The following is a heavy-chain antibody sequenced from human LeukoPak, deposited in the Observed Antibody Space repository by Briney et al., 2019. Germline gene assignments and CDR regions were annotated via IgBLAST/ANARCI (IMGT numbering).Heavy chain of an antibody. CDR2: FDPEDGET. Sequence: GASVKVSCKVSGYTLTELSMHWVRQAPGKGLEWMGGFDPEDGETIYAQKFQGRVTMTEDTSTDTAYMELSSLRSEDTAVYYCATDHYYDSSGSNAFDIWGQGTMVTVSS. CDR3: ATDHYYDSSGSNAFDI. D-gene: IGHD3-22*01. V-gene: IGHV1-24*01. CDR1: GYTLTELS. J-gene: IGHJ3*02.